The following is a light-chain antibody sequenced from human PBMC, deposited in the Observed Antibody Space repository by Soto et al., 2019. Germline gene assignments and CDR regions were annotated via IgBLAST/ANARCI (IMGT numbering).Light chain of an antibody. CDR2: AAS. CDR1: QSISNY. J-gene: IGKJ5*01. CDR3: QQTYSTPRIT. V-gene: IGKV1-39*01. Sequence: DIPMTQSPSSLSASVGDRVTITCRASQSISNYLNWYQQKPGKAPKLLIYAASSLQSGVPSRFSASGSGTDFTLTISSLQPEDFATYYCQQTYSTPRITFGQGTRLEIK.